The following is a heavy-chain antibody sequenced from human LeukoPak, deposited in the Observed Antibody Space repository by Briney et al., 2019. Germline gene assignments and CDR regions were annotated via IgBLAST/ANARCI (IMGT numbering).Heavy chain of an antibody. J-gene: IGHJ4*02. D-gene: IGHD1-26*01. CDR2: ITDDGSST. V-gene: IGHV3-23*01. CDR1: GFTFSRSA. Sequence: PGGSLRLSCAASGFTFSRSAMNWVRQAPGKGLERVSTITDDGSSTYFADSVKGRFTISRDNSKNMLHLQMNSLRAEDTAVYYCARRNSGSYSRGFDYWGQGTLVTVSS. CDR3: ARRNSGSYSRGFDY.